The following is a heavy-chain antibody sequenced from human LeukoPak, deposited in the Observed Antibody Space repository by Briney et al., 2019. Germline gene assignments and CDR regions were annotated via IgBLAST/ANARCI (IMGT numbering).Heavy chain of an antibody. V-gene: IGHV1-24*01. CDR3: ATGGYYYDSSGRGPYYYGMDV. CDR2: FDPEDGET. J-gene: IGHJ6*02. D-gene: IGHD3-22*01. Sequence: GASVKVSCKVSGYTLTELSMHWVRQAPGKGLEWMGGFDPEDGETIYAQKFQGRVTMTEDTSTDTAYMELSSLRSEDTAVYYCATGGYYYDSSGRGPYYYGMDVWGQGTTVTVSS. CDR1: GYTLTELS.